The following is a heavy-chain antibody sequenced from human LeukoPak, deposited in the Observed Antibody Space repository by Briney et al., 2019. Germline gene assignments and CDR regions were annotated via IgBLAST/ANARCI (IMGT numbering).Heavy chain of an antibody. D-gene: IGHD2-15*01. CDR3: ARDRARGGYCSGGSCYHDAFDI. J-gene: IGHJ3*02. CDR2: ISYDGSNK. CDR1: GFTFSSYG. V-gene: IGHV3-30*03. Sequence: GGSLRLSCAASGFTFSSYGMHWVRQAPGKGLEWVAVISYDGSNKYYADSVKGRFTISRDNSKNTLYLQMNSLRAEDTAVYYCARDRARGGYCSGGSCYHDAFDIWGQGTMVTVSS.